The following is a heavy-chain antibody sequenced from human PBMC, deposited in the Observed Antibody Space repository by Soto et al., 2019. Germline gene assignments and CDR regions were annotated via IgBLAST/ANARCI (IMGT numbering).Heavy chain of an antibody. CDR2: ISAYNGNT. CDR3: AREGGYYYDSSGVFDY. Sequence: ASVKVSCKASGYTFTSYGISWVRQAPGQGLEWMGWISAYNGNTNYAQKLQGRVTMTTDTSTSTAYMELRSLRSDDTAVYYCAREGGYYYDSSGVFDYWGQGXLVTVSS. CDR1: GYTFTSYG. V-gene: IGHV1-18*01. D-gene: IGHD3-22*01. J-gene: IGHJ4*02.